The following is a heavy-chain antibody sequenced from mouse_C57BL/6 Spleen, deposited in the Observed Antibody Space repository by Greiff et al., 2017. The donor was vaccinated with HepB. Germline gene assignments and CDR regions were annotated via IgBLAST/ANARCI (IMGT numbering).Heavy chain of an antibody. Sequence: EVQVVESGEGLVKPGGSLKLSCAASGFTFSSYAMSWVRQTPEKRLEWVAYISSGGDYIYYADTVKGRFTISRDNARNTLYLQMSSLKSEDTAMYYCTREAYGSSYDAMDYWGQGTSVTVSS. CDR1: GFTFSSYA. CDR2: ISSGGDYI. CDR3: TREAYGSSYDAMDY. V-gene: IGHV5-9-1*02. D-gene: IGHD1-1*01. J-gene: IGHJ4*01.